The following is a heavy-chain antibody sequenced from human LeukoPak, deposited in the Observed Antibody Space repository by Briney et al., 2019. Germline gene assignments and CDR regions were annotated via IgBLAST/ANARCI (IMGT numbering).Heavy chain of an antibody. J-gene: IGHJ4*02. CDR3: ARDSRSGSYYESLDY. CDR2: IIPIFGTA. CDR1: GGTFSSYA. D-gene: IGHD1-26*01. V-gene: IGHV1-69*01. Sequence: ASVKVSCKASGGTFSSYAISWVRQAPGQGLEWMGGIIPIFGTANYAQKFQGRVTITADESTSTAYMELSSLRSEDTAVYYCARDSRSGSYYESLDYWGQGTLVTVSS.